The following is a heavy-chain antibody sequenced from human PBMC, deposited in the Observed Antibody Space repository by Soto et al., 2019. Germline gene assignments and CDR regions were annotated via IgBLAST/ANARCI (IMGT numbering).Heavy chain of an antibody. V-gene: IGHV3-21*01. Sequence: PGGSLRLSCAVSGFTFSNYYIHWVRQAPGKGLEWVSSIRSGRDTFYADSVKGRFSISRDDAPSSVSLQMNSLRGEDTAVYFCEREESAWPLAYGLDVWGQGTTVTVSS. CDR3: EREESAWPLAYGLDV. J-gene: IGHJ6*02. CDR1: GFTFSNYY. D-gene: IGHD3-3*01. CDR2: IRSGRDT.